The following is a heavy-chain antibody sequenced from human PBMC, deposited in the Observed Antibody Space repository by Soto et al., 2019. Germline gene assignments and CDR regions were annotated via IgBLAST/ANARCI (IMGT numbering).Heavy chain of an antibody. CDR1: GFTFSNAW. Sequence: GGSLRLSCATSGFTFSNAWMNWVRQAPGKGLEWVGRIKSKTDGGTTDYAAPVKGRFTISRDDSKNTLYLQMNSLKTEDTAVYYCTTDGETPHYDFWSGYYIGIDAFDIWGQGTMVTVSS. CDR2: IKSKTDGGTT. J-gene: IGHJ3*02. CDR3: TTDGETPHYDFWSGYYIGIDAFDI. V-gene: IGHV3-15*07. D-gene: IGHD3-3*01.